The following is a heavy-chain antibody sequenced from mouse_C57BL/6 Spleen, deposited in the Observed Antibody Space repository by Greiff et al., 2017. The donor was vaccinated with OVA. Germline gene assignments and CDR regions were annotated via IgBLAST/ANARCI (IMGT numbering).Heavy chain of an antibody. Sequence: DVMLVESGGGLVQPGGSLKLSCAASGFTFSDYYMYWVRQTPEKRLEWVAYISNGGGSTYYPDTVKGRFTISRDNAKNTLYLQMSRLKSEDTAMYYYARYSNIYYYAMDYWGQGTSVTVSS. CDR1: GFTFSDYY. J-gene: IGHJ4*01. V-gene: IGHV5-12*01. D-gene: IGHD2-5*01. CDR3: ARYSNIYYYAMDY. CDR2: ISNGGGST.